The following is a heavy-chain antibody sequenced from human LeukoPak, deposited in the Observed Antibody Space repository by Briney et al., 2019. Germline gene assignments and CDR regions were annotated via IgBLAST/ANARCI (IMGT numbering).Heavy chain of an antibody. J-gene: IGHJ4*02. D-gene: IGHD1-26*01. CDR2: MNIDGSEK. Sequence: GGSLRLSCTVSGFSFSGNCMSWVRQAPGKGLEWVANMNIDGSEKYYADSVKGRFSISRDNARNSVYLQMASLRVEDTAVYYCARDPVEWELLLDYWGQGTLVTVSS. CDR1: GFSFSGNC. V-gene: IGHV3-7*01. CDR3: ARDPVEWELLLDY.